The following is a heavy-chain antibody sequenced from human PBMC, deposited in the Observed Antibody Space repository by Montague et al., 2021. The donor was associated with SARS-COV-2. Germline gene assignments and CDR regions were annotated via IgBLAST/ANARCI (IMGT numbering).Heavy chain of an antibody. V-gene: IGHV4-30-4*01. D-gene: IGHD2-8*01. J-gene: IGHJ5*02. Sequence: SGSTYYNPSLKSRVTISVDTSKNQLFLRLGSVTAADTAVYFFARVKMGYDPWGQGTLVTVSS. CDR3: ARVKMGYDP. CDR2: SGST.